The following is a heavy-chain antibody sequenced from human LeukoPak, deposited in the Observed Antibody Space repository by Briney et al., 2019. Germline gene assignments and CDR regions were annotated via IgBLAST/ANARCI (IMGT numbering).Heavy chain of an antibody. J-gene: IGHJ4*02. CDR1: GYTFTGYY. CDR2: INPNSGGT. Sequence: ASVKVSCKASGYTFTGYYMHWVRQAPGQGREWMGWINPNSGGTNYAQKFQGRVTMTRDTSISTAYMELSRLRSDDTAVYYCARVPDSSGWYYFDYWGQGTLVTVSS. D-gene: IGHD6-19*01. CDR3: ARVPDSSGWYYFDY. V-gene: IGHV1-2*02.